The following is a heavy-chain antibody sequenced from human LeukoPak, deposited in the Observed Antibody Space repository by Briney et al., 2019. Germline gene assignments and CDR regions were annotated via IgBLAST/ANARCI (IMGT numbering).Heavy chain of an antibody. V-gene: IGHV4-34*01. J-gene: IGHJ4*02. D-gene: IGHD3-22*01. CDR2: INHSGST. Sequence: SETLSLTCAVYGGSFSGYYWSWIRQPPGKGLEWIGEINHSGSTNYNPSLKSRVTISVDTSKNQFSLKLSSVTAADTAVYYCARGLTTYYYDSSGSIPAYWGQGTLVTVSS. CDR3: ARGLTTYYYDSSGSIPAY. CDR1: GGSFSGYY.